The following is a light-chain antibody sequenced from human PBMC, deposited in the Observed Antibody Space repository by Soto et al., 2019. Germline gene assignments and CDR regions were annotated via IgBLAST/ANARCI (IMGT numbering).Light chain of an antibody. CDR3: SSHKSSSLMV. CDR1: SSDVGGYNS. CDR2: DVS. V-gene: IGLV2-14*01. J-gene: IGLJ2*01. Sequence: QSALTQPASVSGSPGQSITISCTGTSSDVGGYNSVSWYQQHPGKAPQLMIYDVSHRPSGVSDRFSGSKSGNTAALTISGLQAEDEDDYYCSSHKSSSLMVFGGGTKLTVL.